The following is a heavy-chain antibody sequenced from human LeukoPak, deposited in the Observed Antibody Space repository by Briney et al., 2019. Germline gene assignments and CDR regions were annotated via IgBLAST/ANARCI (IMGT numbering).Heavy chain of an antibody. V-gene: IGHV3-7*01. CDR1: GFTFSSYW. CDR3: ARLRPDYGAVGDY. J-gene: IGHJ4*02. D-gene: IGHD4-17*01. CDR2: IKPDGSQK. Sequence: PGGSLRLSCAASGFTFSSYWMSWVRQAPGEGLEWVANIKPDGSQKYYVDSVKGRFTISRDNAKNSVYLQMNSLRTEDTSVYYCARLRPDYGAVGDYWGQGILVTVSS.